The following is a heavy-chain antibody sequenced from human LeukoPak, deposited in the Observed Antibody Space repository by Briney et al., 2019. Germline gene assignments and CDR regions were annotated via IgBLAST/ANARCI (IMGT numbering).Heavy chain of an antibody. J-gene: IGHJ4*02. D-gene: IGHD3-22*01. CDR3: ARDRRYYDSSGYYAFDY. Sequence: GGSLRLSCAASGFTFSTYEMTWVRQSPGKGLEWVSYISSSGSTIYYADSVKGRFTISRDNARNSLYLQMNSLRAEDTAVYYCARDRRYYDSSGYYAFDYWGQGTLVTVSS. CDR1: GFTFSTYE. V-gene: IGHV3-48*03. CDR2: ISSSGSTI.